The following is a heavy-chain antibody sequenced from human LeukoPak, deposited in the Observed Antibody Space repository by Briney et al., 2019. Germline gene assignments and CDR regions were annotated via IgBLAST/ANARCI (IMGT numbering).Heavy chain of an antibody. Sequence: SETLSLTCAVSGGSISSGGYSWSWIRQPPGKGLEWIGYIYHSGSTYYNPSLKSRVTISVDRSKNQFSLKLSSVTAADTAVYYCASSLIYSSSWYADYWGQGTLVTVSS. CDR1: GGSISSGGYS. CDR2: IYHSGST. J-gene: IGHJ4*02. D-gene: IGHD6-13*01. V-gene: IGHV4-30-2*01. CDR3: ASSLIYSSSWYADY.